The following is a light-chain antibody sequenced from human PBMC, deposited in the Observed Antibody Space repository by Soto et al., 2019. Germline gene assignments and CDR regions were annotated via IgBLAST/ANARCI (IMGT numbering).Light chain of an antibody. CDR3: QSYDSNHSGSEV. J-gene: IGLJ1*01. CDR2: GNG. Sequence: VLTQPPSVSGAPGQRVTISCTGSSSNIGAGHDVHWYQHLPGTAPKLLIYGNGNRPSGVPDRFSGSKSGTSASLAITGLQAEDEADYYCQSYDSNHSGSEVFGTETKVTVL. CDR1: SSNIGAGHD. V-gene: IGLV1-40*01.